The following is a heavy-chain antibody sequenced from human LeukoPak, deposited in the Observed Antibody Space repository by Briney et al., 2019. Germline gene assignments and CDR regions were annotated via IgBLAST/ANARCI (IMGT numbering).Heavy chain of an antibody. CDR2: IYYSGST. CDR3: ARHFLYDFWSGYPEVFDY. CDR1: GGSLSSSSYY. D-gene: IGHD3-3*01. V-gene: IGHV4-39*01. Sequence: SETLSLTCTVSGGSLSSSSYYWGWIRQPPGKGLEWIGSIYYSGSTYYNPSLKSRVTISVDTSKNQFSLKLSSVTAADTAVYYCARHFLYDFWSGYPEVFDYWGQGTPVTVSS. J-gene: IGHJ4*02.